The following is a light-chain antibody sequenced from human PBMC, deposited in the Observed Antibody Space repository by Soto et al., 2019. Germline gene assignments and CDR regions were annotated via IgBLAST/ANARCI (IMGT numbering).Light chain of an antibody. Sequence: IQLTQSPSSLSASVGDRVTITCRASPAIASFLAWYQQKPGTAPKLLIYGASTLQSGVPSRFSGSRSGTDYTLTIASLQPEDFAVYYCQQYGSSPLTFGGGTKV. J-gene: IGKJ4*01. V-gene: IGKV1-9*01. CDR1: PAIASF. CDR2: GAS. CDR3: QQYGSSPLT.